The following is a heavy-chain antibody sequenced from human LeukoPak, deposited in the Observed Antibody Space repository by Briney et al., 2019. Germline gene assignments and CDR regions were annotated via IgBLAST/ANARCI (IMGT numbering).Heavy chain of an antibody. D-gene: IGHD6-13*01. CDR3: ARFGSSTWYKGAFDI. V-gene: IGHV4-34*12. J-gene: IGHJ3*02. CDR1: GGSFSGYY. Sequence: SETLSLTCALYGGSFSGYYWSWIRQPPGKGLEWIGEIVHSGNTKYNPSLKSRVTILVDTSKNQFSLTLTSVTAADTAVYYCARFGSSTWYKGAFDIWGQGTMVTVAS. CDR2: IVHSGNT.